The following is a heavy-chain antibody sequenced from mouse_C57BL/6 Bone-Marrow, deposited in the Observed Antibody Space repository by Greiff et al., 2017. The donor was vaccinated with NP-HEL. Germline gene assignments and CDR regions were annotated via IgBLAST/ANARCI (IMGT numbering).Heavy chain of an antibody. D-gene: IGHD2-4*01. J-gene: IGHJ2*01. V-gene: IGHV14-4*01. CDR1: GFNIKDDY. CDR2: IDPENGDT. Sequence: VQLQQSGAELVRPGASVKLSCTASGFNIKDDYMHWVKPRPEQGLEWIGWIDPENGDTEYASKFQGKATITADTSSNTAYLQLSSLTSEDTAVYYCTTSYYDYFDYWGQGTTLTVSS. CDR3: TTSYYDYFDY.